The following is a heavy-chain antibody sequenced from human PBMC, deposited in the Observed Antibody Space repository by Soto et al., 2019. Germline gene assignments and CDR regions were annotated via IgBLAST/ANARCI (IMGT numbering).Heavy chain of an antibody. V-gene: IGHV4-59*01. CDR3: ARGRTVRNYADDSSDYFYFFDY. CDR2: VYYTGST. D-gene: IGHD3-22*01. CDR1: GDTISTFY. Sequence: SETLSLTCTVSGDTISTFYWGWMRQSPGKELEWIGYVYYTGSTNYNPSLKSRVTISVDRSKNQFSLKLTSANAADTAVYYCARGRTVRNYADDSSDYFYFFDYWGQGTQVTVSS. J-gene: IGHJ4*02.